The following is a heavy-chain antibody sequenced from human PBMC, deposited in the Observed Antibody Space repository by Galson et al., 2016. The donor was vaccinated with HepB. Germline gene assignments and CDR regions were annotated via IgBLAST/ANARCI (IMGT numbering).Heavy chain of an antibody. V-gene: IGHV4-4*02. CDR3: ARGYLGSGRTDD. Sequence: ETLSLTCVVSGDSINSRNWWGWVRQPPGMGLEWIGEIYHSGSTNYSPSLKSRVTISVDKSKNQFSLKLNSVTAADTAVYYCARGYLGSGRTDDWGQGTLVTVSS. CDR1: GDSINSRNW. J-gene: IGHJ4*02. CDR2: IYHSGST. D-gene: IGHD3-10*01.